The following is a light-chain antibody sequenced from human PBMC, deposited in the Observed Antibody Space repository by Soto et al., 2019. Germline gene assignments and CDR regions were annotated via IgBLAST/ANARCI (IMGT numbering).Light chain of an antibody. J-gene: IGKJ1*01. CDR1: QSISRW. CDR2: RAS. Sequence: DIQMTQSPFTLSASVGDRVTITCWASQSISRWLAWYQQKPGKAPKLLIYRASSLESGVPSRFSGSGSGTEFTLTISGLQSDDSATYYCQQYQTWTFGQGTKVEIK. CDR3: QQYQTWT. V-gene: IGKV1-5*03.